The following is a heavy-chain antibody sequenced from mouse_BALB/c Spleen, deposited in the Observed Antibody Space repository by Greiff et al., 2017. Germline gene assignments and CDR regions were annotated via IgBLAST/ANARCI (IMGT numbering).Heavy chain of an antibody. CDR3: ARGGLLRRNAMDY. CDR1: GYTFTSYD. J-gene: IGHJ4*01. CDR2: IDPENGNT. D-gene: IGHD2-3*01. Sequence: EVQLQQSGPELVKPGALVKISCKASGYTFTSYDINWVKQRPEQGLEWIGWIDPENGNTIYDPKFQGKASITADTSSNTAYLQLSSLTSEDTAVYYCARGGLLRRNAMDYWGQGTSVTVSS. V-gene: IGHV14-1*02.